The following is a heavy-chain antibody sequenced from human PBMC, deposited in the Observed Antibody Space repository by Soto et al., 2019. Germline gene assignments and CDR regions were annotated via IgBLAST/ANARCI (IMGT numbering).Heavy chain of an antibody. CDR2: IAHTENT. CDR3: ASQLVMTGTRGFDH. Sequence: QVQLQESGPGLVKPSGTLSLTCAVSSGSISSSNWWSWVRQPPGKGLEWIGEIAHTENTNYNPSLKSRVTISVDKSKNQFSLRLTSVTAADTAVYYCASQLVMTGTRGFDHWGQGTLVTVSS. J-gene: IGHJ4*02. V-gene: IGHV4-4*02. D-gene: IGHD3-9*01. CDR1: SGSISSSNW.